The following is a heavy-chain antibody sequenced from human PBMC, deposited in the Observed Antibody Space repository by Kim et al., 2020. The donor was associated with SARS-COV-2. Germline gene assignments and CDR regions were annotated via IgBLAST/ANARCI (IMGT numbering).Heavy chain of an antibody. J-gene: IGHJ6*02. CDR3: ARGGRGDHFYHGMDV. D-gene: IGHD2-21*02. Sequence: ASVKVSCKASGYTFAAYGISWVRQARGQGLEWMGGIGAYNGMSDYGQTFHDRITMTTDISSTTAYLEVRSLRSDDTAIYYCARGGRGDHFYHGMDVWGQGTAVSVS. CDR1: GYTFAAYG. CDR2: IGAYNGMS. V-gene: IGHV1-18*01.